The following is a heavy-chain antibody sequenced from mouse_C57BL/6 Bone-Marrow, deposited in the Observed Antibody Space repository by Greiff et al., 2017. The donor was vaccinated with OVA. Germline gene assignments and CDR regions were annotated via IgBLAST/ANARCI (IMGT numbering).Heavy chain of an antibody. V-gene: IGHV1-53*01. J-gene: IGHJ4*01. Sequence: QVQLQQPGTELVKPGASVKLSCKASGYTFTSYWMPWVKQRPGQGLEWIGNINPSNGGTTYNEKFKSKATLTVAKSSSTAYMQLSSLTSEDSAVYYCARGGYYYGIGGYYAMDYWGQGTSVTVSS. CDR3: ARGGYYYGIGGYYAMDY. CDR2: INPSNGGT. D-gene: IGHD1-1*01. CDR1: GYTFTSYW.